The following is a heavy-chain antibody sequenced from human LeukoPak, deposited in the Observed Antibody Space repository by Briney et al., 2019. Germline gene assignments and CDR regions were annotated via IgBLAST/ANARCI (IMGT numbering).Heavy chain of an antibody. CDR1: GGSISSYY. CDR2: IYTSGST. Sequence: SETLSLTCIVSGGSISSYYWSWIRQPAGKGLEWIGRIYTSGSTNYNPSLKSRVTMSVDTSKNQFSLKLSSVTAADTAVYHCARDGYSGYDFDYWGQGTLVTVSS. V-gene: IGHV4-4*07. CDR3: ARDGYSGYDFDY. D-gene: IGHD5-12*01. J-gene: IGHJ4*02.